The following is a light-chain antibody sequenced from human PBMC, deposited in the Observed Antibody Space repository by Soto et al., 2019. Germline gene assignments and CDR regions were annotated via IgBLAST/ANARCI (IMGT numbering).Light chain of an antibody. CDR3: QQYNNWPPT. V-gene: IGKV3-15*01. Sequence: EIVMTQSPGTLSVSPGERATLSCRASQSISGNLAWYQQKPGQAPRLLIYGASTRANVIAAWFSGSGSVTEFTLAISSLQSEDFADYYCQQYNNWPPTFGQGTKVEI. CDR2: GAS. CDR1: QSISGN. J-gene: IGKJ1*01.